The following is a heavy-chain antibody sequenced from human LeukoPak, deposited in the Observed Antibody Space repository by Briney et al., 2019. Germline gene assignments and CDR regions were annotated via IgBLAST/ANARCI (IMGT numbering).Heavy chain of an antibody. J-gene: IGHJ4*02. V-gene: IGHV1-69*06. D-gene: IGHD6-13*01. Sequence: SVKVSCKASGGTFSSYAISWVRQAPGQGLEWMGGIIPIFGTANYAQKFQGRVTITADKSTSTAYMELSSLGSEDTAVYYCARDLSRIAAAGTRYFDYWGQGALVTVSS. CDR2: IIPIFGTA. CDR3: ARDLSRIAAAGTRYFDY. CDR1: GGTFSSYA.